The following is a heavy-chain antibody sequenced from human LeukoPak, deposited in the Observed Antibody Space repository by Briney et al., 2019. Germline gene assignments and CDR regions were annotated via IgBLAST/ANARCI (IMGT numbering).Heavy chain of an antibody. D-gene: IGHD6-19*01. J-gene: IGHJ4*02. V-gene: IGHV4-59*08. CDR2: IYYSGTT. CDR3: ARRFNSVWYFDY. CDR1: GGSITSYY. Sequence: SETLSLTCTVSGGSITSYYWSWIRQPPGKGLEWIGYIYYSGTTNYNPSLKSRVTISVDTSKNQFSLRLNSVTAADTAVYFCARRFNSVWYFDYWGQGTLVTVSS.